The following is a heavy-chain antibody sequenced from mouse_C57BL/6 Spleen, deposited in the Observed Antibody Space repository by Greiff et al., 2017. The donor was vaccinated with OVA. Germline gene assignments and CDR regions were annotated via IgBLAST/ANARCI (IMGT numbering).Heavy chain of an antibody. Sequence: QVQLQQPGAELVMPGASVKLSCKASGYTFNSYWMHWVKQRPGQGLEWIGEIDPSDSYTNYNQKFKGKSTLTVDKSSSTAYMQLSSLTSEDSAVYYCARGMITRAMDYWGQGTSVTVSS. CDR3: ARGMITRAMDY. D-gene: IGHD2-4*01. CDR2: IDPSDSYT. V-gene: IGHV1-69*01. J-gene: IGHJ4*01. CDR1: GYTFNSYW.